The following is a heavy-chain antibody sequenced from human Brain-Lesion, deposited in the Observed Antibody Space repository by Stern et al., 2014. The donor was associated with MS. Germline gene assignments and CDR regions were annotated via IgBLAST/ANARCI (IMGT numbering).Heavy chain of an antibody. CDR3: ARHDSVPRPSQLYSARDRGHGYFDY. CDR1: GGSISSSTYY. J-gene: IGHJ4*02. V-gene: IGHV4-39*01. D-gene: IGHD1-26*01. Sequence: VHLVESGPGLVKPSETLSLTCTVSGGSISSSTYYWAWIRQPPGKGLEWIGNIYYSGFTYFNPSLKSRVTISLDMSKNQFSLKLSSVTAADTAIYYCARHDSVPRPSQLYSARDRGHGYFDYWGQGTLVTVSS. CDR2: IYYSGFT.